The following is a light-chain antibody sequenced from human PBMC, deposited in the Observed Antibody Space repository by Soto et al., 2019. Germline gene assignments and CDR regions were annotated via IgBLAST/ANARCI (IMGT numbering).Light chain of an antibody. CDR1: SSDVGGYNY. CDR2: EVS. CDR3: SSYTSSSPWV. J-gene: IGLJ3*02. Sequence: QSALTQPAAVSGSPGQSITISCSGTSSDVGGYNYVSWYQQHPGKAPKLMIYEVSNRPSGVSNRLSGSKSGNTASLTISGLQAEDEADYYCSSYTSSSPWVFGGGTTLTVL. V-gene: IGLV2-14*01.